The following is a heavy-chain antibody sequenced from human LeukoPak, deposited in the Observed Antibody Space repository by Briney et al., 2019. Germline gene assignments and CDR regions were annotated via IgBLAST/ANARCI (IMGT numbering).Heavy chain of an antibody. D-gene: IGHD5-12*01. J-gene: IGHJ4*02. CDR3: ARGSAYDWGSFDY. Sequence: GGSLRLSCAASGFTFSDHYMDWVRQAPGKGLEWIGRTRNKANSYTTEYAASVKGRFTISRDDSKNSLYLQMNSLKTEDTAVYYCARGSAYDWGSFDYWGQGTLVTVSS. CDR2: TRNKANSYTT. CDR1: GFTFSDHY. V-gene: IGHV3-72*01.